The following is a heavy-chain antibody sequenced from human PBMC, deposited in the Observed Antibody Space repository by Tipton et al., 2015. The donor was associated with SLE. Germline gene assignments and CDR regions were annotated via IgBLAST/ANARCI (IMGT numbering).Heavy chain of an antibody. V-gene: IGHV4-34*01. D-gene: IGHD3-3*01. Sequence: TLSLTCAVYGVSFSGYYWNWIRQSPRKGLEWIGEISPSGSTNYNPSLKSRVTISVDTSKNQFSLKLSSVTAADTAVYYCARYITIFGVVMVYWGQGTLVTVSS. J-gene: IGHJ4*02. CDR2: ISPSGST. CDR3: ARYITIFGVVMVY. CDR1: GVSFSGYY.